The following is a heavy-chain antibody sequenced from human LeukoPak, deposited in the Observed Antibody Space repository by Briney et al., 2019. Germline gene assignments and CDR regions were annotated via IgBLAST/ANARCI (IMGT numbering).Heavy chain of an antibody. J-gene: IGHJ6*02. CDR3: ARVRRAGYCSSTSCSYYYYYGMDV. D-gene: IGHD2-2*03. V-gene: IGHV4-34*01. CDR2: INHSGST. CDR1: GGSFSGYY. Sequence: SETLSLTCAVYGGSFSGYYWSWIRQPPGKRLECIGEINHSGSTNYNPSPKSRVTISVDTSKNQFSLKLSSVTAADTAVYYCARVRRAGYCSSTSCSYYYYYGMDVWGQGTTVTVSS.